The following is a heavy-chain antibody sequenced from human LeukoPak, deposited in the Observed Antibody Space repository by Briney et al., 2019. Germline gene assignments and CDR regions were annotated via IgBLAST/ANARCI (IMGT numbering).Heavy chain of an antibody. Sequence: ASVKVSFKASGYTFTGYYMHWVRQAPGQGLEWMGWINPNSGGTNYAQKLQGRVTMTRDTSISTAYMELSRLRSDDTAVYYCARVNDYVWGSYRPYFDYWGQGTLVTVSS. CDR1: GYTFTGYY. J-gene: IGHJ4*02. CDR2: INPNSGGT. V-gene: IGHV1-2*02. D-gene: IGHD3-16*02. CDR3: ARVNDYVWGSYRPYFDY.